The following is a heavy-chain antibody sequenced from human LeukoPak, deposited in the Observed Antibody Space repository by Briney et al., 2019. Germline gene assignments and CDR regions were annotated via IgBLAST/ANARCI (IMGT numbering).Heavy chain of an antibody. D-gene: IGHD4-17*01. CDR2: INPGGDTT. Sequence: GASVTVSFTASGYTFTSYYIHWVRQAPGQGLEWMGVINPGGDTTSYEQRFQGRVTMTRDTSTSTVYMEMSGLRSEDTAVYYCARDSGVTTGVAFFNYWGQGTLVTAPS. J-gene: IGHJ4*02. CDR1: GYTFTSYY. V-gene: IGHV1-46*01. CDR3: ARDSGVTTGVAFFNY.